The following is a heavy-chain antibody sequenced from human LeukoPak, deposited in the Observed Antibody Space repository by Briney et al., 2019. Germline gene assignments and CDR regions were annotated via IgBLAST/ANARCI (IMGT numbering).Heavy chain of an antibody. CDR2: ISYDGSNE. J-gene: IGHJ5*02. D-gene: IGHD6-13*01. V-gene: IGHV3-30*04. CDR1: GFTFSSYA. CDR3: AKGGQQVVRWWFDP. Sequence: GGSLRLSCAASGFTFSSYAMHWVRQAPGKGLEWVAVISYDGSNEYYADSVKGRFTISRDNPKNTLYLQMNSLRAEDTAVYYCAKGGQQVVRWWFDPWGQGTLVTVSS.